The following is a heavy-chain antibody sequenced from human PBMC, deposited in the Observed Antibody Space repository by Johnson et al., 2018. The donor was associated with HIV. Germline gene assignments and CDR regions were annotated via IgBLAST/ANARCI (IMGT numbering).Heavy chain of an antibody. CDR1: EFTFSNYA. CDR2: VPDDGDNK. J-gene: IGHJ3*02. CDR3: ARDASWDDAFDI. Sequence: QVQLVESGGGVVQPGRSLRLSCAASEFTFSNYAMHWVRQAPGKGLEWVAVVPDDGDNKYYADSVKGRFTLSRDNSKNTLYLQMNSLRAEDTAVYYCARDASWDDAFDIWGQGTMVTVSS. D-gene: IGHD2-2*01. V-gene: IGHV3-30-3*01.